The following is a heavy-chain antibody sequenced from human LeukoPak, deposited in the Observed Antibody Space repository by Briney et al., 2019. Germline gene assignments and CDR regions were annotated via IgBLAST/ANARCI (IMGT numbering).Heavy chain of an antibody. Sequence: ASVKVSCKASGGTFSNYAISWVRQAPGQGLEWMGRINPNSGGTNYVQKFQGRVTMTRDTSISTAYMELSRLRSDDTAVYYCARGLHYYDSSGYLFEYWGQGTLVTVSS. CDR2: INPNSGGT. D-gene: IGHD3-22*01. CDR1: GGTFSNYA. CDR3: ARGLHYYDSSGYLFEY. V-gene: IGHV1-2*06. J-gene: IGHJ4*02.